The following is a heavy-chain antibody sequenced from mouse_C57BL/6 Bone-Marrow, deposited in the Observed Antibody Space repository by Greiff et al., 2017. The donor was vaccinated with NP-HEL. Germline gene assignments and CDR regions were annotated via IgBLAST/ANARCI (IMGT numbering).Heavy chain of an antibody. CDR1: GYTFTSYW. D-gene: IGHD2-3*01. CDR3: ARWDGYFRDYFDY. CDR2: IDPSDSYT. J-gene: IGHJ2*01. V-gene: IGHV1-50*01. Sequence: QVHVKQPGAELVKPGASVKLSCKASGYTFTSYWMQWVKQRPGQGLEWIGEIDPSDSYTNYNQKFKGKATLTVDTSSSTAYMQLSSLTSEDSAVYYCARWDGYFRDYFDYWGQGTTLTVSS.